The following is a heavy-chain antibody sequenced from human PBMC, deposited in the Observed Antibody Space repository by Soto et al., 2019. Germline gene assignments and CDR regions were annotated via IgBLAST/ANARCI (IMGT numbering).Heavy chain of an antibody. J-gene: IGHJ6*03. V-gene: IGHV3-23*01. CDR2: ISGSGRTT. D-gene: IGHD3-10*01. CDR1: GFTFSAYA. CDR3: AKFRGPSYSYYSMDV. Sequence: EVQLLESGGGLVQPGGSLRLSWAASGFTFSAYAMNWLRQAPGRGLERVSFISGSGRTTYYADSVKGRFTVSRDHSKNTLYLQMNRLRAEDTALYYCAKFRGPSYSYYSMDVWGKGTTVTVSS.